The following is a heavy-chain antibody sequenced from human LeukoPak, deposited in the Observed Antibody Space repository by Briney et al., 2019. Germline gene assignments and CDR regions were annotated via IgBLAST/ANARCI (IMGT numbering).Heavy chain of an antibody. V-gene: IGHV4-38-2*01. J-gene: IGHJ1*01. CDR3: ARGVAAGPAPGGY. CDR1: GYSISSAYY. Sequence: SETLSLTCAVSGYSISSAYYWGWIRQPPGKGLEWIGSIYHSGSTYYNPSLKSRVTISLDTSKNQFSLKLSSVTAADTAVYYCARGVAAGPAPGGYWGQGTLVTVSS. CDR2: IYHSGST. D-gene: IGHD6-6*01.